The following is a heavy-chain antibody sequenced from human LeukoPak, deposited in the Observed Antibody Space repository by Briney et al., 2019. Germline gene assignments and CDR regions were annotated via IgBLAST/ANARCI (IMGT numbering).Heavy chain of an antibody. J-gene: IGHJ4*02. CDR2: ISANNGDT. D-gene: IGHD7-27*01. V-gene: IGHV1-18*01. Sequence: ASVKVSCKASGYTFASYGIIWVRQAPGQGLEWMGWISANNGDTNYVQKVQGRVTMTTDTSTTTVYMELRNLRFGDTAVYYCARESPGDFDNWGQGTLVTVSS. CDR3: ARESPGDFDN. CDR1: GYTFASYG.